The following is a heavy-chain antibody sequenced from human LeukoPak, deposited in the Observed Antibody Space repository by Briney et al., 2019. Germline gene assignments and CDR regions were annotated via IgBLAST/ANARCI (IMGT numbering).Heavy chain of an antibody. D-gene: IGHD1-1*01. J-gene: IGHJ4*02. CDR1: GFTFSNSA. CDR3: AKEEVPNDY. CDR2: ISISGGTT. Sequence: GGSLRLSCAASGFTFSNSAMSWVRQAPGKGLEWVSGISISGGTTYYAASVKGRFTISRDNSKNTVYLQLNSLRAEDTAVYYCAKEEVPNDYWGQGTLVSVSS. V-gene: IGHV3-23*01.